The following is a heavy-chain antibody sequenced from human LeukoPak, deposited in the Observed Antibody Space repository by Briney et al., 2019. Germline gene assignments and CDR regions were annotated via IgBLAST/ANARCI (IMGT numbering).Heavy chain of an antibody. J-gene: IGHJ1*01. D-gene: IGHD3-22*01. CDR2: INPNSGGT. CDR1: GCTFTAYH. V-gene: IGHV1-2*02. CDR3: ARFDSSGEHFQQ. Sequence: GASVKVSCKASGCTFTAYHMHWVRQAPGQGLEWMGWINPNSGGTNYAQKFQGRVTMTRDTSISTAYMELSRLRSDDTAVYYCARFDSSGEHFQQWGQGTLVTVSS.